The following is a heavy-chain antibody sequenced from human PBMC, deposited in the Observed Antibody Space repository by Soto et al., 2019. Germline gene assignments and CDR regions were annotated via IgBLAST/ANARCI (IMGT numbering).Heavy chain of an antibody. D-gene: IGHD5-18*01. J-gene: IGHJ4*02. V-gene: IGHV4-34*01. Sequence: SETLSLTCAVYGGSFSGYYWSWIRQPPGKGLEWIGEINHSGSTNYNPSLKSRVTISVDTSKNQFSLKLSSVTAADTAVYYCARGVDTAMVDTVYYFDYWGRGTLVTVSS. CDR1: GGSFSGYY. CDR2: INHSGST. CDR3: ARGVDTAMVDTVYYFDY.